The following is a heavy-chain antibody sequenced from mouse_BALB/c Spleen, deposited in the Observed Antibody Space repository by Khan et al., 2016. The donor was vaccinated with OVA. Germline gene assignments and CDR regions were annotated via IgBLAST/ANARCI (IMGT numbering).Heavy chain of an antibody. J-gene: IGHJ4*01. CDR3: VRKNYDGYAMDY. D-gene: IGHD2-4*01. CDR2: ISYSGST. Sequence: VQLKESGPGLVKPSQSLSLTCTVTGYSITSGYAWNWIRQFPGNKLEWMGYISYSGSTSYTPSLRSRFSITRDTSKNQFFLQLNSVTTEDTATYYCVRKNYDGYAMDYWGQGTSVTVSS. CDR1: GYSITSGYA. V-gene: IGHV3-2*02.